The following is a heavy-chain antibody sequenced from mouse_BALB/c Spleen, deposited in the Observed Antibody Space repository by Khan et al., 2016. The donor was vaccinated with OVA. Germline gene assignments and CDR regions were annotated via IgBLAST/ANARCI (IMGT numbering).Heavy chain of an antibody. CDR2: VSTGGGYT. CDR1: GFTFSTYG. V-gene: IGHV5-6*01. D-gene: IGHD1-1*01. CDR3: TRLAYYYDSEGFAY. Sequence: EVELVESGGDLVKPGGSLKLSCAASGFTFSTYGMSWVRQTPDKRLEWVATVSTGGGYTYYPDSVKGRFTISRDNAKNTLYLQMSGLKSEDTAMFYCTRLAYYYDSEGFAYWGQGTLVTGYA. J-gene: IGHJ3*01.